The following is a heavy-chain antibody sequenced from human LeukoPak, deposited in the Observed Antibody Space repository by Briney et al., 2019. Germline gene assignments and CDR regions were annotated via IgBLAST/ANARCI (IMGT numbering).Heavy chain of an antibody. CDR3: GTNRGRMGEAAFDI. Sequence: GGSLRLSCAASGFTFSSYSMNWVRQAPGKGLEWVSYISSSSSTIYYADSVKGRFTISRDNAKNSLYLQMNSLRAEDTAVYYCGTNRGRMGEAAFDIWGQGTMVTVSS. CDR1: GFTFSSYS. J-gene: IGHJ3*02. D-gene: IGHD3-16*01. V-gene: IGHV3-48*04. CDR2: ISSSSSTI.